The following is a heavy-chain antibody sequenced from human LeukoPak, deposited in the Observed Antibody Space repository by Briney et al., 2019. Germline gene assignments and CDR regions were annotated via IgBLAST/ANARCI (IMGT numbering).Heavy chain of an antibody. D-gene: IGHD6-13*01. CDR2: IYYSGST. CDR1: GGSISSSSYY. CDR3: ARRPRYSSSWDTFDY. V-gene: IGHV4-39*01. Sequence: KPSETLSLTCTVSGGSISSSSYYWGWIRQPPGKGLEWIGSIYYSGSTYYNPSLKSRVTISVDTSKNQFSLKRSSVTAADTAVYYCARRPRYSSSWDTFDYWGQGTLVTVSS. J-gene: IGHJ4*02.